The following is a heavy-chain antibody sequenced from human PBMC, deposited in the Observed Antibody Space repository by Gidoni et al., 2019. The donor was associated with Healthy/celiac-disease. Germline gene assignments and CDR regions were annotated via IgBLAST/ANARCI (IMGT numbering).Heavy chain of an antibody. Sequence: QVQLVESGGGVVQPGRSLRLSCAASGFTFSSDAMHWVRQAPGKGLEWVAVISNDGRNKYYADSVKGRFTISRDNSKNTLYLQMNSLRAEDTAVYYCARRGPGLSSLDYWGQGTLVTVSS. V-gene: IGHV3-30-3*01. J-gene: IGHJ4*02. CDR1: GFTFSSDA. CDR3: ARRGPGLSSLDY. CDR2: ISNDGRNK.